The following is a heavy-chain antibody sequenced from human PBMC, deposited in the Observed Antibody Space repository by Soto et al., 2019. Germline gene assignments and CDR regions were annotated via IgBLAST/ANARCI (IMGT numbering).Heavy chain of an antibody. CDR1: GYNFNNYW. CDR2: IYPRDSET. J-gene: IGHJ4*02. CDR3: ARQVRSDGPGDS. D-gene: IGHD2-15*01. V-gene: IGHV5-51*01. Sequence: PGESLKISCKGSGYNFNNYWIAWVRQMPEKGLEWLGIIYPRDSETRFSPSIQGQVTISVDKSSSTAFLQLRSLKASDSGMYYCARQVRSDGPGDSRGQGTLVTVSS.